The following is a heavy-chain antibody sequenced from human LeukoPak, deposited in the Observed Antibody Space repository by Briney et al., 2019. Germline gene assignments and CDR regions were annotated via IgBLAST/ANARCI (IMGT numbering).Heavy chain of an antibody. V-gene: IGHV4-39*01. D-gene: IGHD6-13*01. CDR3: AKQGRIAAAGKVDY. CDR1: GGSISSSSYY. J-gene: IGHJ4*02. CDR2: IYYSGST. Sequence: PSETLSLTCTVSGGSISSSSYYWGWLRPPPGKGLEWIGSIYYSGSTYYNPSLKSRVTISVDTSKNQFSLKLSSVTAADTAVYYCAKQGRIAAAGKVDYWGQGTLVTVSS.